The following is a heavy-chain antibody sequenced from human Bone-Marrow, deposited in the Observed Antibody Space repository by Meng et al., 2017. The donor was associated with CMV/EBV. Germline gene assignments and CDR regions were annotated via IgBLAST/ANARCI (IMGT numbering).Heavy chain of an antibody. Sequence: GSLRLSCTVSGGSISSSSYYWGWIRQPPGKGLEWIGSIYYSGSTYYNPSLKSRVTISVDTSKNQFSLKLSSVTAADTAVYYCARDLYNCSSTSCYRGMDVWGQRTTVTVSS. J-gene: IGHJ6*02. CDR3: ARDLYNCSSTSCYRGMDV. CDR1: GGSISSSSYY. CDR2: IYYSGST. D-gene: IGHD2-2*01. V-gene: IGHV4-39*07.